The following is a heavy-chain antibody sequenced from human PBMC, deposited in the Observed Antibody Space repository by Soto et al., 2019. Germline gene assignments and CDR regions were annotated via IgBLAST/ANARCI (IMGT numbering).Heavy chain of an antibody. V-gene: IGHV4-59*01. J-gene: IGHJ6*03. CDR3: ARDGLYCSITSCYSRMYIDV. D-gene: IGHD2-2*01. Sequence: SETLSLPYTVSGGSLRSYYWSWIRQPPGKELEWIGYIYYSGSTNYNPSLKSRVTISVDTSKNQFSLKLSSVTAADTAVYYCARDGLYCSITSCYSRMYIDVCGKGTTVTVSS. CDR1: GGSLRSYY. CDR2: IYYSGST.